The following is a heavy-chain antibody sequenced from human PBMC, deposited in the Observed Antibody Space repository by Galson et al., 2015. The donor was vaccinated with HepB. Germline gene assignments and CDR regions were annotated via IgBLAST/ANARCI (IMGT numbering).Heavy chain of an antibody. CDR3: ARQYYYGSGSYYNYYFGMDV. CDR2: INPNSGGT. D-gene: IGHD3-10*01. Sequence: SVKVACKASGYTFTGYSMHWVRQAPGQGLEWMGRINPNSGGTNYAQKFQGRVTMTRDTPISTAYMELSRLRSDDTAVYYWARQYYYGSGSYYNYYFGMDVWGQGTTVTVSS. V-gene: IGHV1-2*06. J-gene: IGHJ6*02. CDR1: GYTFTGYS.